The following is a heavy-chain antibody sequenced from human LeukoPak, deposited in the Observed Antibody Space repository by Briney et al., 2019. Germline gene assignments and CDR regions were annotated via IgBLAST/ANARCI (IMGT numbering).Heavy chain of an antibody. V-gene: IGHV3-23*01. CDR2: ISGSGGSS. CDR3: AKGSSYCSGGSCYLHWGVLDY. CDR1: GFTFSSYA. J-gene: IGHJ4*02. D-gene: IGHD2-15*01. Sequence: GGSLRLSCAASGFTFSSYAMSWVRQAPGKGLEWVSAISGSGGSSYYADSVKGRFTISRDNSKNTLYLQMNSLRAEDTAVYYCAKGSSYCSGGSCYLHWGVLDYWGQGTLVTVSS.